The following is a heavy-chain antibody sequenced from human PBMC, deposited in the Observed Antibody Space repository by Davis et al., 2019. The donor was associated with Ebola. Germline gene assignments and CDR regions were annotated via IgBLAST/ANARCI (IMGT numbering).Heavy chain of an antibody. CDR1: GGSISSSSYY. Sequence: PSETLSLTCTVSGGSISSSSYYWGWIRQPPGKGLEWIGSIYYSGSTYYNPSLKSRVTISVDTSKNQFSLKLSSVTAADTAVYYCARRGIYDFLSGMDVWGQGTTVTVSS. CDR3: ARRGIYDFLSGMDV. J-gene: IGHJ6*02. CDR2: IYYSGST. V-gene: IGHV4-39*01. D-gene: IGHD3-3*01.